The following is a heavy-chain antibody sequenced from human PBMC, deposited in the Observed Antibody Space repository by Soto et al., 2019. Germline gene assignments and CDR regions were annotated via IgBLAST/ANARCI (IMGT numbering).Heavy chain of an antibody. CDR1: GFTFSDYY. D-gene: IGHD3-10*01. J-gene: IGHJ6*03. CDR3: ARDQVITMVRGAFYYYYYMDV. Sequence: QVQLVESGGGLVKPGGSLRLSCAASGFTFSDYYMSWIRQAPGKGLEWVSYISSSGSTIYYADSVKGRFTISRDNAKKSLYLQMNSLRAEDTAVYYCARDQVITMVRGAFYYYYYMDVWGKGTTVTVSS. CDR2: ISSSGSTI. V-gene: IGHV3-11*01.